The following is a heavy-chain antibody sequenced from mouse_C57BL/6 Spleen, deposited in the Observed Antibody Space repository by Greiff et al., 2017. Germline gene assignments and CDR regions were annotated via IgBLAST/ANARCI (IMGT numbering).Heavy chain of an antibody. CDR1: GFTFSDYG. Sequence: EVKLVESGGGLVKPGGSLKLSCAASGFTFSDYGMHWVRQAPEKGLEWVAYISSGSSTLYYADTVKGRFTISRDTAKNTLFLQMTSLRSEDTAMYYCARDRNYGYFDYWGQGTTLTVAS. CDR3: ARDRNYGYFDY. V-gene: IGHV5-17*01. CDR2: ISSGSSTL. J-gene: IGHJ2*01. D-gene: IGHD2-5*01.